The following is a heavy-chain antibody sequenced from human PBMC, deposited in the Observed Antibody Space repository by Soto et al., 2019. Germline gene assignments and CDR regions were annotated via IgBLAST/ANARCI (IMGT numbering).Heavy chain of an antibody. V-gene: IGHV3-30-3*01. Sequence: ALRLSCAASGFTFSSYAMHWVRQAPGKGLEWVAVISYDGSNKYYADSVKGRFTISRDNSKNTLYLQMNSLRAEDTAVYYCARDGSIVATTSQGYYYYGMDVWGQGXTVTVSS. CDR2: ISYDGSNK. D-gene: IGHD5-12*01. CDR3: ARDGSIVATTSQGYYYYGMDV. J-gene: IGHJ6*02. CDR1: GFTFSSYA.